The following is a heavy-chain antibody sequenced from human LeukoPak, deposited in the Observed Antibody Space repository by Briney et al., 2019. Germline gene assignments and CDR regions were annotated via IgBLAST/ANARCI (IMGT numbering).Heavy chain of an antibody. CDR1: GGSFRGYY. J-gene: IGHJ4*02. Sequence: SETLSLTCAVYGGSFRGYYWSWIRQPPGKGLEWIGEIHHSGSTKYNPSLKSRVTISVDTSKNQLSLKLSSVTAADTAVYYCARDDSVAGTAYDYWGQGTLVTVSS. CDR3: ARDDSVAGTAYDY. V-gene: IGHV4-34*01. D-gene: IGHD6-19*01. CDR2: IHHSGST.